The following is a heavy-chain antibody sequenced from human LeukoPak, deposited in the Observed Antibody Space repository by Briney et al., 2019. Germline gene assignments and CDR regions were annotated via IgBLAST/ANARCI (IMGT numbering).Heavy chain of an antibody. D-gene: IGHD3-10*01. CDR1: GRSMSSRSYD. V-gene: IGHV4-39*07. J-gene: IGHJ4*02. CDR2: IYYSGST. Sequence: SDTLSLTRTVSGRSMSSRSYDWGGLRQPPGRGLEWIGSIYYSGSTYYTPSLKSRVTISVDTSKNQFSLKLSSVTAAETAVYYCARNYYRWGSSRIDYWGQGTLVTVSS. CDR3: ARNYYRWGSSRIDY.